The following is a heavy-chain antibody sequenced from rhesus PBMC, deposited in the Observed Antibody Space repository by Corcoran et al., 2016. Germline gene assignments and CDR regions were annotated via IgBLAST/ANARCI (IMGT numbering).Heavy chain of an antibody. CDR3: TRFDY. CDR2: ISSDGTKK. CDR1: GFTFNTYV. J-gene: IGHJ4*01. Sequence: EVQLVESGGGLVQPGGSLRLSCAGSGFTFNTYVFPWVRQAPGKGLDWVAVISSDGTKKSCADSVKDRFTVSRDNSKNVVYLQMNNLKLDDTALYYCTRFDYWGRGVLVTVSS. V-gene: IGHV3-54*02.